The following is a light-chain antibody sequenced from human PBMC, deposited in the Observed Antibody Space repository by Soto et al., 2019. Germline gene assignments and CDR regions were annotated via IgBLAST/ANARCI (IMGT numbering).Light chain of an antibody. CDR1: QSISTF. J-gene: IGKJ1*01. CDR3: QHTYNIPLT. Sequence: DIQLTQSPSSLSASMGDRVTITCRASQSISTFLNWYQQVPGKAPKLLIYAASTLQSGVPSRFSGSGSGTDFTLTITSLQSEDFATYYCQHTYNIPLTFGRGTKVEIK. CDR2: AAS. V-gene: IGKV1-39*01.